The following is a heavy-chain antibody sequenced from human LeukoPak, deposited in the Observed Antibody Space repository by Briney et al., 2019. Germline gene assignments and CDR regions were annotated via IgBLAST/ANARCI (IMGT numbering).Heavy chain of an antibody. Sequence: ASVKVSCKASGYTFTSYGISWVRQAPGQGLEWMGWISAYNGNTNYAQKLQGRVTMTTDTSTSTAYMELRSLRSDDTAVYYCARDSRGDIVQWLVNNWFDPWGQGTLVTVSS. J-gene: IGHJ5*02. D-gene: IGHD6-19*01. CDR1: GYTFTSYG. V-gene: IGHV1-18*01. CDR3: ARDSRGDIVQWLVNNWFDP. CDR2: ISAYNGNT.